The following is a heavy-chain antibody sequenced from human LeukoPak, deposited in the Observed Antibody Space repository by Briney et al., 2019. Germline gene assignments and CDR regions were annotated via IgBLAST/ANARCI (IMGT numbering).Heavy chain of an antibody. Sequence: GGSLRLSCAASGFTFDDYAVHWVRRAPGKGLEWVSGISWNSGSIGYADSVKGRFTISRDNAKNSLYLQMNSLRAEDTALYYCAKDDYDILTGSGGFDYWGQGTLVTVSS. CDR2: ISWNSGSI. CDR1: GFTFDDYA. CDR3: AKDDYDILTGSGGFDY. J-gene: IGHJ4*02. D-gene: IGHD3-9*01. V-gene: IGHV3-9*01.